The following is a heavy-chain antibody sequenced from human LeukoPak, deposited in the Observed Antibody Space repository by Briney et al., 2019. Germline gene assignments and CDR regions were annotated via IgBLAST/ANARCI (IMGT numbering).Heavy chain of an antibody. J-gene: IGHJ4*02. Sequence: GRSLRLSCAASGFTFGSYAMSWVRQAPGKGLEWVSAISGSGGSTYYADSVKGRFTISRDNSKNTLYLQMNSLRAEDTAVYYCAKTALAPDDYGDYGDYWGQGTLVTVSS. CDR1: GFTFGSYA. CDR3: AKTALAPDDYGDYGDY. CDR2: ISGSGGST. D-gene: IGHD4-17*01. V-gene: IGHV3-23*01.